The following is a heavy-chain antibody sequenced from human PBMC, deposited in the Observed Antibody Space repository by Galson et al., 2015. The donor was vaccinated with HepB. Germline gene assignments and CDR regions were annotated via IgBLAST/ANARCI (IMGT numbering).Heavy chain of an antibody. D-gene: IGHD2-2*01. CDR3: ATVSRRYCSSTSCYKGPYYYYYMDV. J-gene: IGHJ6*03. V-gene: IGHV1-24*01. CDR1: GYTLTKLS. CDR2: FDPEDGET. Sequence: SVKVSCKVSGYTLTKLSMHWVRQAPGKGLEWMGGFDPEDGETIYAQKFQGRVTMTEDTSTDTAYMELSSLRSEDTAVYYCATVSRRYCSSTSCYKGPYYYYYMDVWGKGTTVTVSS.